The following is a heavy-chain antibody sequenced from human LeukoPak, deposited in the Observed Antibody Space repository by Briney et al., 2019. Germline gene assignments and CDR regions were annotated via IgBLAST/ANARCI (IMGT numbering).Heavy chain of an antibody. CDR1: GFTFSSYS. CDR3: ARDLTYYYDSSGAPLDQ. CDR2: ISSSSSTI. D-gene: IGHD3-22*01. J-gene: IGHJ4*02. Sequence: GGSLRLSCAASGFTFSSYSMNWVRQAPGKGLEWASYISSSSSTIYYADSVKGRFTISRDNAKNSLYLQMNSLRAEDTALYYCARDLTYYYDSSGAPLDQWGQGTLVTVSS. V-gene: IGHV3-48*01.